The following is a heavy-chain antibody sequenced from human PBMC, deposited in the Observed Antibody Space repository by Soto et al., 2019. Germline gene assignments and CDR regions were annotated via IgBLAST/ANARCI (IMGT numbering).Heavy chain of an antibody. CDR1: GDTFNFYT. V-gene: IGHV1-69*02. CDR3: ATTYGSGSAHVDH. J-gene: IGHJ4*02. CDR2: IITMLGMS. Sequence: QVQLVQSGAEVKTPGSSVKVSCTASGDTFNFYTLNWVRQAPGQGLEWMGRIITMLGMSNYAQKFQGRVTMIADKATSTVDMGLSSLRSEDTGLYYCATTYGSGSAHVDHWGQGTLVTVSS. D-gene: IGHD3-10*01.